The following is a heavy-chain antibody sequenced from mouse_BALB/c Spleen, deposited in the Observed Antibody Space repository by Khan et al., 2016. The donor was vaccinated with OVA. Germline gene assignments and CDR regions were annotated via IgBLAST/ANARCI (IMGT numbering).Heavy chain of an antibody. CDR1: GFTFSNYW. Sequence: EVKLEESGGGLVQPGGSMKPSCVASGFTFSNYWMNWVRQSPEKGLEWVAEIRLKSNNYATHYAESGKGGFTISRDDSKSSVYLQMNNLSAEATGIYDCTGSFDCWGQGTTLTVSS. CDR3: TGSFDC. J-gene: IGHJ2*01. CDR2: IRLKSNNYAT. V-gene: IGHV6-6*02.